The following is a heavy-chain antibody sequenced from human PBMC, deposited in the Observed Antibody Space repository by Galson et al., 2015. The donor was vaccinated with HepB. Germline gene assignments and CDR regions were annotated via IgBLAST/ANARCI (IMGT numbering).Heavy chain of an antibody. CDR2: MSYDGNNK. CDR1: GFAFTSFP. D-gene: IGHD2-21*02. J-gene: IGHJ4*02. V-gene: IGHV3-30*04. CDR3: ARAGSAIVSPFDF. Sequence: SLRLSCAASGFAFTSFPIHWVRQAPGKGLEWVAFMSYDGNNKYYADSVKGRFSISKDTSKNTLLLHMNSLRPEDTVVYYCARAGSAIVSPFDFWGQGTLVTVSS.